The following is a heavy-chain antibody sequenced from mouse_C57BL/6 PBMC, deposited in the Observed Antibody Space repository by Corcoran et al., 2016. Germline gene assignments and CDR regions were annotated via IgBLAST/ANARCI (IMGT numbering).Heavy chain of an antibody. V-gene: IGHV9-3*01. J-gene: IGHJ2*01. CDR1: GYTFTTYG. CDR3: ARWGLDSSCHY. Sequence: QIQLVQSGPELKKPGETVKISCKASGYTFTTYGMSWVKQAPGKGFKWMGWINTYSGVPTYADDFKGRFAFSLETSASTAYLQINNLKNEDTATYFCARWGLDSSCHYWGQGTTLTVSS. CDR2: INTYSGVP. D-gene: IGHD3-2*02.